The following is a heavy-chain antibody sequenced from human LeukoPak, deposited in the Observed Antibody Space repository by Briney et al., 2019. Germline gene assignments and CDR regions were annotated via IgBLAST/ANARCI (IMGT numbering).Heavy chain of an antibody. CDR3: ARESVINYYDSSGYYYWYNWFDP. V-gene: IGHV4-34*01. J-gene: IGHJ5*02. CDR2: INHSGST. CDR1: GGSFSGYY. Sequence: KPSETLSLTCAVYGGSFSGYYWSWIRQPPGKGLEWIGEINHSGSTNYNPSLKSRVTISVDTSKNQFSLKLSSVTDADTAVYYCARESVINYYDSSGYYYWYNWFDPWGQGTLVTVSS. D-gene: IGHD3-22*01.